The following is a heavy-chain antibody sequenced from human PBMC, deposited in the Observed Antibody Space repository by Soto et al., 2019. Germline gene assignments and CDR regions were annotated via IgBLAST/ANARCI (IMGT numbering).Heavy chain of an antibody. D-gene: IGHD5-12*01. J-gene: IGHJ4*02. Sequence: QMQLVQSGAEVKKPGASVKVSCKASGYSFTNYYMHWVRQAPGQGLEWMGIINPSGGTTRYARKFQGRITMTSDTSPSTVYMEVSSLSSEDTAVYYCARDGATMGSYYLDYWGQGTLVTVSS. V-gene: IGHV1-46*01. CDR3: ARDGATMGSYYLDY. CDR1: GYSFTNYY. CDR2: INPSGGTT.